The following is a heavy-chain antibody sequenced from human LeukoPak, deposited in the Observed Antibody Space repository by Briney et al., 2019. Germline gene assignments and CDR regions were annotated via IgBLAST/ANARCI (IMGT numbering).Heavy chain of an antibody. CDR2: IYYSGST. V-gene: IGHV4-39*01. D-gene: IGHD1-26*01. CDR1: GVSISSSSYY. J-gene: IGHJ4*02. Sequence: SETLSLTCTVSGVSISSSSYYWGWIRQPPGKGLEWIGSIYYSGSTYYNPSLKSRVTISVDTSKNQFSLKLNSVTAADTAMYYCVKSGGYGLIDYWGQGTLVTVSS. CDR3: VKSGGYGLIDY.